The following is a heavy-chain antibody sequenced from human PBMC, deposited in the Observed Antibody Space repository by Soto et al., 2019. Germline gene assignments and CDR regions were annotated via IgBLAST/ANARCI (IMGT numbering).Heavy chain of an antibody. CDR2: ISYDGSNK. CDR3: AKDNGSGCDWLRVGDASDI. Sequence: QVQLVESGGGVVQPGRSLRLSCAASGFTFSSYGMHWVRQAPGKGLEWVAVISYDGSNKYYADSAKGRLTISRDNSKNTLYLQMNSLRGEDTAVYYCAKDNGSGCDWLRVGDASDIWGQGTMVTVSS. J-gene: IGHJ3*02. V-gene: IGHV3-30*18. D-gene: IGHD5-12*01. CDR1: GFTFSSYG.